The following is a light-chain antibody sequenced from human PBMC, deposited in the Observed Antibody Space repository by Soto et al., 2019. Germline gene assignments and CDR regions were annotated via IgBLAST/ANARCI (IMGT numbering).Light chain of an antibody. J-gene: IGKJ4*01. CDR2: AAS. Sequence: DIQMTQSPSSLSASVGDRVTITCRASQGISSSFAWYQQKPEKAPKSLIYAASHLQSVFPSRFSGSGAGTDFTLTIINLQPEDVATYYCQQYNSYPLTFGGGTKVEIK. CDR3: QQYNSYPLT. V-gene: IGKV1D-16*01. CDR1: QGISSS.